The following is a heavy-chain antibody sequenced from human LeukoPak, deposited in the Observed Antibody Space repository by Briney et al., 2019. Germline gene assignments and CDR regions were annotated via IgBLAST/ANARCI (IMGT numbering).Heavy chain of an antibody. Sequence: GRSLSLSCTASGFTFADYAMSWVRQAPGKGLEWVGFIRSKPYGGTTEYAASVKGRFTISRDDSKSIAYLQMNSLKAEDTAIYYCTREEDYYYYMDVWGKGITVTVSS. V-gene: IGHV3-49*04. J-gene: IGHJ6*03. CDR2: IRSKPYGGTT. CDR3: TREEDYYYYMDV. CDR1: GFTFADYA.